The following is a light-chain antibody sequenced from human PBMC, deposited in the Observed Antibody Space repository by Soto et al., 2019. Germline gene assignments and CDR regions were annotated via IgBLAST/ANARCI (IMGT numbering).Light chain of an antibody. V-gene: IGLV2-11*01. CDR2: DVF. J-gene: IGLJ3*02. CDR3: CSYAGSFIWL. CDR1: SSDVGGYNL. Sequence: QSVLTQPRSVSGSPGQSVTIPCTGSSSDVGGYNLVSWYQQYPGEVPKLIIYDVFKRPSGVPDRFSGSKSGNTASLTISGLQGDDEADFYCCSYAGSFIWLFGGGTKLTVL.